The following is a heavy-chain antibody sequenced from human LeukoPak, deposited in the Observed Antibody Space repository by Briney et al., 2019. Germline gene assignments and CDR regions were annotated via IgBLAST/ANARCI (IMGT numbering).Heavy chain of an antibody. CDR1: GFTFSSYG. CDR2: ISYDGSNK. V-gene: IGHV3-30*18. Sequence: GRSLRLSCAASGFTFSSYGMHWVRQAPGKGLEWVAVISYDGSNKYYADSVKGRFTISRDNSKNTLYLQMNRLRAEDTAVYYCAKSVTVAGFFDYWGQGTLVTVSS. CDR3: AKSVTVAGFFDY. J-gene: IGHJ4*02. D-gene: IGHD6-19*01.